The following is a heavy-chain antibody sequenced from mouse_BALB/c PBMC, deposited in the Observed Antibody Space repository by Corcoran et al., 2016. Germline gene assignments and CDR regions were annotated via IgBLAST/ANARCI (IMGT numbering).Heavy chain of an antibody. V-gene: IGHV1S12*01. D-gene: IGHD1-1*01. Sequence: QVQLQQSGPELVKPGASVKISCKASGYTFTSYYIHWVKQRPGQGLEWIGYIYPRDGSTNYNEKFKGKATLTADTSSSTAYMQLSSLTSEDSAVYFCARFYYGSSYGYWGQGTTLTVSS. CDR2: IYPRDGST. CDR1: GYTFTSYY. J-gene: IGHJ2*01. CDR3: ARFYYGSSYGY.